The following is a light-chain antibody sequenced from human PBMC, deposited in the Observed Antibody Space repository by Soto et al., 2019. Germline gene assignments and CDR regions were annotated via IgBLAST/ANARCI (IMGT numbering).Light chain of an antibody. J-gene: IGLJ1*01. Sequence: QSALTQPPSASGSPGQSVTISCTGTSSDVGGYNYVSWYQQHPGKVPKLMIFEVSKRPSGVPDRFSGSKSGNTASLTVSGLQAEDEADYYCSSYAGGNEVFGNGTKVTVL. CDR1: SSDVGGYNY. V-gene: IGLV2-8*01. CDR3: SSYAGGNEV. CDR2: EVS.